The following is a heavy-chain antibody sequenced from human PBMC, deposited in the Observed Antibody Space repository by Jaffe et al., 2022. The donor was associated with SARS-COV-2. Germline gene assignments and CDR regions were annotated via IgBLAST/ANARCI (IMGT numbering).Heavy chain of an antibody. CDR2: IGGSGAST. J-gene: IGHJ5*02. Sequence: EVQLLESGGGLVQPGGSLRLSCAASGIHFSVYAMSWVRQAPGKGLEWVSAIGGSGASTFYTGSVKGRFTISRDNSKNTLYLQMNSLRAEDTALYYCAKGMSGSAPYNWFDPWGQGTLVTVSS. CDR1: GIHFSVYA. V-gene: IGHV3-23*01. D-gene: IGHD1-26*01. CDR3: AKGMSGSAPYNWFDP.